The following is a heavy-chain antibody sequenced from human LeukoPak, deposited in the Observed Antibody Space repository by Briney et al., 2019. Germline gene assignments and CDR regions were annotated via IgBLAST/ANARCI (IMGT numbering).Heavy chain of an antibody. CDR1: GYTFTGYY. J-gene: IGHJ4*02. Sequence: ASVKVSCKASGYTFTGYYMHWVRQAPGQGLEWMGWINPNSGGTNYAQKFQGRVTMTRDTSISTAYMELSRLRSDDTAVYYCARVGTYSSGWCDFDYWGQGTLVTVSS. D-gene: IGHD6-19*01. CDR2: INPNSGGT. CDR3: ARVGTYSSGWCDFDY. V-gene: IGHV1-2*02.